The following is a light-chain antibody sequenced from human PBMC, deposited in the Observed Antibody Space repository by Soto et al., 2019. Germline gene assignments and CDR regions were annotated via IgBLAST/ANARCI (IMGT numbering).Light chain of an antibody. CDR2: DVS. CDR1: QGVSRK. CDR3: HQRYNWPRVT. Sequence: DIVMTQSPATLSVAPGERVTFSCRASQGVSRKLAWYQQKPGQPPRLLIYDVSNRATGIPARFSGSGSGTDFTLTITSLEPEDFAVYFCHQRYNWPRVTFGQGTRLEIK. V-gene: IGKV3-11*01. J-gene: IGKJ5*01.